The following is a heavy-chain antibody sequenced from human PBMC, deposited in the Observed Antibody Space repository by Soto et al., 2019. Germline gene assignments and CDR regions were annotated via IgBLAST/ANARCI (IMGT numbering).Heavy chain of an antibody. CDR2: ILHDGSAE. J-gene: IGHJ6*02. CDR1: GFTFTSYD. Sequence: QVQLVESGGGVVQPGRSLRLSCAASGFTFTSYDMHWVRQAPGKGLEWMALILHDGSAEYYADSVKGRFTISRDNSKSTLYLQMNSLRAEDTAVYYCARSRDGYSFYFYYGMDVWGQGTTDTVSS. CDR3: ARSRDGYSFYFYYGMDV. D-gene: IGHD4-4*01. V-gene: IGHV3-30*03.